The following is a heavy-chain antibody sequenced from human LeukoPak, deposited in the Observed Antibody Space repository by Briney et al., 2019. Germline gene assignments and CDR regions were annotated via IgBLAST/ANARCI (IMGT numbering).Heavy chain of an antibody. J-gene: IGHJ6*03. CDR2: MNPNSGNT. D-gene: IGHD3-22*01. CDR3: ARSYYDSTGGRYYYYMDV. CDR1: GYTLTELS. Sequence: EASVKVSCKVSGYTLTELSMHWVRQATGQGLEWMGWMNPNSGNTGYAQKFQGRVTMTRNTSISTAYMELSSLRSEDTAVYYCARSYYDSTGGRYYYYMDVWGKGTAVTVSS. V-gene: IGHV1-8*01.